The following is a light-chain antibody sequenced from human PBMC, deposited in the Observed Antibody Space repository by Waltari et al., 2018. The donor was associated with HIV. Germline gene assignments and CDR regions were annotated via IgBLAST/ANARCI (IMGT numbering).Light chain of an antibody. Sequence: SVLTQSPGILSLSPGETAILSCRARQSVSDNYLAWYQQKAGPPPRLLMSGVSTRATGIPARFSGSGSGTDFTLTISGLEAEDFAIYDCEQYASASVRFGPGTKVEI. CDR3: EQYASASVR. CDR1: QSVSDNY. J-gene: IGKJ1*01. CDR2: GVS. V-gene: IGKV3-20*01.